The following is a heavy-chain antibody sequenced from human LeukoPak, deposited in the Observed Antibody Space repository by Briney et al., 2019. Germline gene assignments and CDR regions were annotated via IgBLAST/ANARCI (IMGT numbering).Heavy chain of an antibody. CDR1: GYTFTSYY. J-gene: IGHJ3*02. D-gene: IGHD2-15*01. CDR3: ARWGYCSGGSCSSNGAFDI. CDR2: INPSGGST. V-gene: IGHV1-46*01. Sequence: ASVKVSCKASGYTFTSYYMHWVRQAPGQGLEWVGIINPSGGSTSYAQKFQGRVTMTRDTSTNTVYMELSSLRSEDTAVYYCARWGYCSGGSCSSNGAFDIWGQGTMVTVSS.